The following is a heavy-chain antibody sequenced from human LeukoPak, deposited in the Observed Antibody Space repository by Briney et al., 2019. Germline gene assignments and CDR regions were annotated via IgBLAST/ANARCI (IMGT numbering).Heavy chain of an antibody. Sequence: GGSLRLSCAASGFTFSDYSMNWVRRAPGKGLEWISYVGISSGNTKYADSVKGRFTISGDSAKNSVFLQMNSLRAEGTAVYYCARDYCSGPKCYFIDYWGQGALVTVSS. CDR1: GFTFSDYS. CDR3: ARDYCSGPKCYFIDY. J-gene: IGHJ4*02. CDR2: VGISSGNT. D-gene: IGHD2-15*01. V-gene: IGHV3-48*04.